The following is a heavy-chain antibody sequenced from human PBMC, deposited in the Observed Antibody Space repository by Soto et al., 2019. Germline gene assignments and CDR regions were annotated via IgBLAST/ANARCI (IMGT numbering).Heavy chain of an antibody. CDR3: VYSSRCSDSWYGVAY. V-gene: IGHV2-5*01. CDR1: SFRNRXVG. D-gene: IGHD2-15*01. CDR2: MYWSDDK. Sequence: SFRNRXVGVAWIRQPPGTALAWVTLMYWSDDKRYNPSLQRRLSITKDTSKNQVVLTMTKMVPVDTATYYCVYSSRCSDSWYGVAYGGQGTLVTV. J-gene: IGHJ4*02.